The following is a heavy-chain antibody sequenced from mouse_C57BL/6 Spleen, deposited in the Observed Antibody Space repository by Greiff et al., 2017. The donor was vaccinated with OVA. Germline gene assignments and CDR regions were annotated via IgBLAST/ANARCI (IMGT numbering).Heavy chain of an antibody. CDR3: TRPPLDCFDY. Sequence: VQLQQSGAELVRPGASVKLSCTASGFNIKDDYMHWVKQRPEQGLEWIGWIDPENGDTEYASKFQGKATITADTSSNTAYLQLSSLTSEDTAVYYCTRPPLDCFDYWGQGTTLTVSS. CDR1: GFNIKDDY. V-gene: IGHV14-4*01. J-gene: IGHJ2*01. CDR2: IDPENGDT.